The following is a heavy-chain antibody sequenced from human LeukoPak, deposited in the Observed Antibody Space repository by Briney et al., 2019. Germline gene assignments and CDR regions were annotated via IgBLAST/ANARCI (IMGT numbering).Heavy chain of an antibody. Sequence: GGSLRLSCAAYGFTFSSYAMSWVRQAPGKGLEWVSAISGSGATTYYADSVKGRFTISRDNSKNTLYLQVNSLRAEDTAVYYCAKPESRGFGELYFAMDVWAKGPRSPSP. V-gene: IGHV3-23*01. J-gene: IGHJ6*02. CDR1: GFTFSSYA. D-gene: IGHD3-10*01. CDR3: AKPESRGFGELYFAMDV. CDR2: ISGSGATT.